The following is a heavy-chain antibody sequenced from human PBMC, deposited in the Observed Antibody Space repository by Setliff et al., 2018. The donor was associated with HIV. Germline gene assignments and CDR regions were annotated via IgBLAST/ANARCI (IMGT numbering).Heavy chain of an antibody. CDR3: ARSKTFYDFWGGYYTHGAFKI. V-gene: IGHV4-39*01. Sequence: SETLSLTCTVSSGSITSRTYYWGWIRQPPRKGLEWIGSIFYSGITYYNPSLKSRVSISVDTSKNQFSLNLTSVTAADTAVYYCARSKTFYDFWGGYYTHGAFKIWGLGTMVNVSS. D-gene: IGHD3-3*01. CDR2: IFYSGIT. CDR1: SGSITSRTYY. J-gene: IGHJ3*02.